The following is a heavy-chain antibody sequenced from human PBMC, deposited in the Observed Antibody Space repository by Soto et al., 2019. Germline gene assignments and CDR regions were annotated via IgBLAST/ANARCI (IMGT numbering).Heavy chain of an antibody. J-gene: IGHJ6*02. CDR3: AREGQAPYYYYGMDV. V-gene: IGHV1-18*01. CDR1: GYTFTSYG. CDR2: ISGYNGNT. Sequence: GASVKVSCKASGYTFTSYGISWVRQAPGQGLEWMGWISGYNGNTKYAEKFQGRVTMTTDTSTSTAHMELRSLRSDDTAVYYCAREGQAPYYYYGMDVWAQGTAVTVSS.